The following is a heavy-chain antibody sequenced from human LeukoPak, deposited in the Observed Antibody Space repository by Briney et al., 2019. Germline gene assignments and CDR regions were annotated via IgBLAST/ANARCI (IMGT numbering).Heavy chain of an antibody. CDR3: AKESYYYDRTGHRKFFDF. J-gene: IGHJ4*02. CDR1: GFTFSSYG. CDR2: MTYDGSNQ. D-gene: IGHD3-22*01. Sequence: PGGSLRLSCEASGFTFSSYGMHWVRQAPGKGLEWVAAMTYDGSNQNYADSVKGRFTIPRENSRSTLHLQMNSLRVEDTAVYYCAKESYYYDRTGHRKFFDFWGQGTLVTVSS. V-gene: IGHV3-30*18.